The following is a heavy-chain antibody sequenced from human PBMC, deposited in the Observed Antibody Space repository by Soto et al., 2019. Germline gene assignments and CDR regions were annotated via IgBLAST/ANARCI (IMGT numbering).Heavy chain of an antibody. CDR1: VGSISSYY. D-gene: IGHD5-18*01. V-gene: IGHV4-59*01. Sequence: SETLSLTCTVSVGSISSYYWSWIRQPPGKGLEWIGYIYYSGSTNYNPSLKSRVTISVDTSKNQFSLKLSSVTAADTAVYYCTTDPPGYSYGPRADYWGQGTLVTVSS. CDR2: IYYSGST. CDR3: TTDPPGYSYGPRADY. J-gene: IGHJ4*02.